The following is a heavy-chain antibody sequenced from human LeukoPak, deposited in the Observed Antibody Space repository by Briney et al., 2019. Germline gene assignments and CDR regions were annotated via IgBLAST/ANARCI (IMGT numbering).Heavy chain of an antibody. V-gene: IGHV3-30-3*01. J-gene: IGHJ4*02. CDR2: ISYDGSNK. Sequence: GGSLRLSCAASGFTFSSYAMHWVRQAPGKGLEWVAVISYDGSNKYYADSVKGRFTISRDNSKNTLYLQMNSLRAEDTAVYYCARDGYRNWGGYYFDYWGQGTLVTVSS. CDR1: GFTFSSYA. D-gene: IGHD3-16*01. CDR3: ARDGYRNWGGYYFDY.